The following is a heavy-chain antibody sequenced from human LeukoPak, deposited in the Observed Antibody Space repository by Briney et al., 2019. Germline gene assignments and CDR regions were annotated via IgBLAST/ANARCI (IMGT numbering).Heavy chain of an antibody. D-gene: IGHD3-3*01. CDR2: INTDGSST. CDR3: ARIGISYDFWSGYSDY. J-gene: IGHJ4*02. V-gene: IGHV3-74*01. CDR1: GFTFSSYW. Sequence: GGSLRLSCAASGFTFSSYWMHWVRQAPGKGLVWVSRINTDGSSTSYADSVKGRFTISRDNAKNTLYLQMNSLRAEDTAVYYCARIGISYDFWSGYSDYWGQGTLVTVSS.